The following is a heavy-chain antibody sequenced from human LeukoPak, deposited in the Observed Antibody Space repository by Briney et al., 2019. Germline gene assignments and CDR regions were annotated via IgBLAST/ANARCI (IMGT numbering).Heavy chain of an antibody. V-gene: IGHV3-15*01. CDR2: ITSKTDGGTT. D-gene: IGHD6-19*01. J-gene: IGHJ4*02. CDR3: TTGGSGWSLGY. Sequence: GGSLRLSSAASGFTFTNARMSWVRQAPGKGLEWVGRITSKTDGGTTDYAAPVKGRFTISRDDSKNTLYLQMNSLKTEDTAVYYCTTGGSGWSLGYWGQGTLVTVSS. CDR1: GFTFTNAR.